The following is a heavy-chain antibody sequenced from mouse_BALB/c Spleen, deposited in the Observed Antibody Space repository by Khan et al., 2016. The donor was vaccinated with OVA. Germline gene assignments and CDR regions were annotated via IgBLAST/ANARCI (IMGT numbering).Heavy chain of an antibody. Sequence: VQLKQSGPDLVKPGASVKISCKASGYSFTLYYMSWVKQSHGKSLTWIGRVNPNTGGTDHNQEFKGKAILTVDKSSNTAYMELRSLTSEDSAVYYCARGYVFFAYRGQGNLGNVSA. D-gene: IGHD2-14*01. J-gene: IGHJ3*01. CDR2: VNPNTGGT. CDR1: GYSFTLYY. CDR3: ARGYVFFAY. V-gene: IGHV1-26*01.